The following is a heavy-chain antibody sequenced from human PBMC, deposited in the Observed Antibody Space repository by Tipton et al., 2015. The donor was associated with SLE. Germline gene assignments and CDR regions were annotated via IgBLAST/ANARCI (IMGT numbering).Heavy chain of an antibody. CDR3: ARVRVDTAMGVFDF. D-gene: IGHD5-18*01. J-gene: IGHJ4*02. V-gene: IGHV1-18*01. CDR1: GYTFNNYG. CDR2: ISIYNGNT. Sequence: QLVQSGAEVKKPGASVKVACKASGYTFNNYGISWVRQAPGQGLEWMGWISIYNGNTNYAQKVQGRVTLTTDTSTSTAYMELRSLRSDDTAIYYCARVRVDTAMGVFDFWGQGTLLTVSS.